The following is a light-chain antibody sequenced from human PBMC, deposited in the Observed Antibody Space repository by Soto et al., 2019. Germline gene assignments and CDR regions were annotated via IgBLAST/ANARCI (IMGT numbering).Light chain of an antibody. V-gene: IGLV2-23*01. CDR1: SSDVGGYRY. Sequence: SALTQPASVSGSPGQSITISCTGTSSDVGGYRYVSWYQQHPGKPPKLMIYEGSKRPSGVSNRFSGSKSGNTASLTISGLQAEDEADYYCCSYAGSSLYVFGTGTKVTVL. J-gene: IGLJ1*01. CDR2: EGS. CDR3: CSYAGSSLYV.